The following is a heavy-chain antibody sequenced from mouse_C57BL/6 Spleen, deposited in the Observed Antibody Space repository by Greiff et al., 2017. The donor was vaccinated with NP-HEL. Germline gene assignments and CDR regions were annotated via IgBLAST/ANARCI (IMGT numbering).Heavy chain of an antibody. Sequence: VQLQQSGAELVRPGASVKLSCTASGFNIKDYYMHWVKQRPEQGLEWIGRIDPEDGDTEYAPKFQGKATMTADTSSNTAYLQLSSLTSEDTAVYYCTTHYGSSFYFDDWGQGTTLTVSS. CDR3: TTHYGSSFYFDD. V-gene: IGHV14-1*01. CDR2: IDPEDGDT. D-gene: IGHD1-1*01. CDR1: GFNIKDYY. J-gene: IGHJ2*01.